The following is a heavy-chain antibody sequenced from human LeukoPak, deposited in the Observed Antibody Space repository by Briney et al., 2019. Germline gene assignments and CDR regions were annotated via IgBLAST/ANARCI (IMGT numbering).Heavy chain of an antibody. CDR2: ISYSGST. J-gene: IGHJ3*02. D-gene: IGHD6-13*01. CDR1: GGSIRYYY. Sequence: PSETLSLTCAVSGGSIRYYYWSWIRQPPGKGLEWIGYISYSGSTRYNPSLKSRVTVSVDTSKNQFSLDLRSVTAADTAVYYCARDEYSSSWSDAFDIWGQGTMVTVSS. CDR3: ARDEYSSSWSDAFDI. V-gene: IGHV4-59*12.